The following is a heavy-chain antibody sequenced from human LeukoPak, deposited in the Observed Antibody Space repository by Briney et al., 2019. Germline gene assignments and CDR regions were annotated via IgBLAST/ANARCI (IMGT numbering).Heavy chain of an antibody. CDR1: GFTFSSYW. Sequence: GGSLRLSCAASGFTFSSYWMSWVRQAPGKGLQWVANILASGSPTYYADSAKGRFIISRDNSKNTVYLQMNSLRVEDTAIYYCAKDLRPDGVDNFDHWGQGILVTVSS. D-gene: IGHD2-8*01. V-gene: IGHV3-23*01. CDR2: ILASGSPT. CDR3: AKDLRPDGVDNFDH. J-gene: IGHJ4*02.